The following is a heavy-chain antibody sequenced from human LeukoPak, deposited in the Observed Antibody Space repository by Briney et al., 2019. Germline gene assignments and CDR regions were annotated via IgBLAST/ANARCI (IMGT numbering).Heavy chain of an antibody. CDR3: ARLTVEDTAMEDY. D-gene: IGHD5-18*01. J-gene: IGHJ4*02. CDR2: INPSGGST. V-gene: IGHV1-46*01. CDR1: GYTFTSYY. Sequence: GASVNPSCKASGYTFTSYYMHWVRQAPGQGLGWMGIINPSGGSTSYAQRFQGRVTMTRDTSTSTVYMELSSLRSEDTAVYYCARLTVEDTAMEDYWGEGDLVSVSS.